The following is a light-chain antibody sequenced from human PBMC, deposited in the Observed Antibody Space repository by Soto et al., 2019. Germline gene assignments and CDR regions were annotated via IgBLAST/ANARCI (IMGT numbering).Light chain of an antibody. V-gene: IGLV2-14*01. J-gene: IGLJ3*02. CDR3: GSYTSSNTLV. CDR2: EVS. Sequence: QSALTQPASVSGSPGQSITISCTGTSSDVGGYNYVSWYQQHPGKAPKLMIYEVSNRPSGVSNRFSGSKSGNTASLTISGLQAEDEAAYYCGSYTSSNTLVFGGGTKVTVL. CDR1: SSDVGGYNY.